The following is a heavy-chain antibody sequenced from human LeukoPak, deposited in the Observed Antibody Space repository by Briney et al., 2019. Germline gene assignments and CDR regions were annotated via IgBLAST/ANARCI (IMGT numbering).Heavy chain of an antibody. V-gene: IGHV4-39*01. Sequence: SETLSLTCTVSGGSISSSSYYWGWIRQAPGKGLEWIGSIYYSGSTYYNPSLKSRVTISVDTSKNQFSLKLSSVTAADTAVYYCARHGLDDFWSGYYSHFDYWGQGTLVTVSS. CDR1: GGSISSSSYY. D-gene: IGHD3-3*01. CDR2: IYYSGST. J-gene: IGHJ4*02. CDR3: ARHGLDDFWSGYYSHFDY.